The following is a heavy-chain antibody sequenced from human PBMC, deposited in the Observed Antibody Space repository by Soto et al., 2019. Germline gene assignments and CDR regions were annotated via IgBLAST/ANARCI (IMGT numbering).Heavy chain of an antibody. D-gene: IGHD6-19*01. CDR3: ARDDLIFPGGWYSSLSFDY. V-gene: IGHV1-18*01. CDR1: GYTFTSYG. CDR2: ISAYNGNT. J-gene: IGHJ4*02. Sequence: EASVKVSCKASGYTFTSYGISWVRQAPGQGLEWMGWISAYNGNTNYAQKLQGRVTMTTDTSTSTAYMELRSLRSDDTAVYYCARDDLIFPGGWYSSLSFDYWGQGTLVTVSS.